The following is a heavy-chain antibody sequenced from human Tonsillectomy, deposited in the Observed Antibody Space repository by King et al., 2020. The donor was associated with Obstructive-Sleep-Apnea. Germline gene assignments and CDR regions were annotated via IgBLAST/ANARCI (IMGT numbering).Heavy chain of an antibody. Sequence: QLVQSGAEVKKPGASVKVSCKVSGNSLTELSMHWVRQAPGKGLEWMGGFDPEGGETIYAQKFQGRVIMTEETSTDTAYMELSSLRSEDTAVYFCATADDYGSEEWGQGTLVTVSS. J-gene: IGHJ1*01. CDR1: GNSLTELS. D-gene: IGHD4/OR15-4a*01. CDR2: FDPEGGET. V-gene: IGHV1-24*01. CDR3: ATADDYGSEE.